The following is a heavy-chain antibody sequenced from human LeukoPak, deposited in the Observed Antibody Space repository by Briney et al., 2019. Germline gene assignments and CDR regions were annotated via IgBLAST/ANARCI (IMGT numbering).Heavy chain of an antibody. CDR3: ARGTGGARPYYYYYMDV. D-gene: IGHD1-26*01. Sequence: SETLSLTCTVSGGSISSGSYYWSWIRQPAGKGLEWIGRIYTSGSTNYNPSLKSRVTISVDTSKNQFSLKLSSVTAADTAVYYCARGTGGARPYYYYYMDVWGKGTTVTVSS. V-gene: IGHV4-61*02. CDR1: GGSISSGSYY. CDR2: IYTSGST. J-gene: IGHJ6*03.